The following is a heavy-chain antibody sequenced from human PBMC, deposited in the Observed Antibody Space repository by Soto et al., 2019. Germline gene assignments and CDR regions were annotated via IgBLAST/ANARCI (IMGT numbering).Heavy chain of an antibody. D-gene: IGHD3-22*01. V-gene: IGHV1-3*01. CDR2: INAGNGNT. Sequence: ASVKVSCKASGYTFTSYAMHWVRQAPGQRLEWMGWINAGNGNTRYSQKFQGRVTITRDTSASTAYMELSSLRSDDTAVYYCARTSYYDSSGYSVDAFDIWGQGTMVTVSS. CDR3: ARTSYYDSSGYSVDAFDI. CDR1: GYTFTSYA. J-gene: IGHJ3*02.